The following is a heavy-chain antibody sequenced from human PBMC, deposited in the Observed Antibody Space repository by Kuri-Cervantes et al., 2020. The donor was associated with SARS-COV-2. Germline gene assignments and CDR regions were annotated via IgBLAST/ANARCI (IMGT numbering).Heavy chain of an antibody. J-gene: IGHJ6*04. CDR2: IGPSGTTK. V-gene: IGHV3-48*04. Sequence: GGSLRLSCVGTGFTFSGYTMNWVRQAPGKGLEWVSNIGPSGTTKYYADFVKGRFTISRDNAKNSLYLQMSSLRAEDTAVYYCSTLQVATVFKDVWGKGTTVTVSS. CDR1: GFTFSGYT. CDR3: STLQVATVFKDV. D-gene: IGHD5-12*01.